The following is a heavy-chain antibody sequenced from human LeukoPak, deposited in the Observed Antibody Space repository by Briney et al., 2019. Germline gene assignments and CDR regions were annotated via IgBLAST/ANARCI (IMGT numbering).Heavy chain of an antibody. D-gene: IGHD3-3*01. V-gene: IGHV3-7*01. Sequence: GGPLRLSCAASGFSFPPYWMMWLRQTPAKGLEWVATVNQCGTEKWYVDSVKGRFTIFKDSAMNAVSLHMNSLRAEDTAIYSCARENWSTAAYWGQGTLVTVSS. CDR1: GFSFPPYW. CDR3: ARENWSTAAY. CDR2: VNQCGTEK. J-gene: IGHJ4*02.